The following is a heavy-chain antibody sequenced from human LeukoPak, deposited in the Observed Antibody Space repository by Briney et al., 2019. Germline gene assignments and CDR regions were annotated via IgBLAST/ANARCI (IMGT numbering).Heavy chain of an antibody. CDR1: GGTFSSYA. D-gene: IGHD3-3*01. V-gene: IGHV1-69*05. J-gene: IGHJ6*03. CDR3: ARAVTIFDYYYYMDV. Sequence: GASVKVSCKASGGTFSSYAISWVRQAPGQGLEWMGGIIPIFGTANYAQKFQGRVTITTDESTSTAYMELSSLRSEDTAVYYCARAVTIFDYYYYMDVWGKGTTVTVSS. CDR2: IIPIFGTA.